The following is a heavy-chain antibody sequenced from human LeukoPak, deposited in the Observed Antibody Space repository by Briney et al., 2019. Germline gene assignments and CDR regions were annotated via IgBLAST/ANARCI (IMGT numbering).Heavy chain of an antibody. CDR2: ITHHGST. CDR3: APIFGDYSDFDS. V-gene: IGHV4-34*01. D-gene: IGHD4-17*01. CDR1: GGSFSNYY. J-gene: IGHJ4*02. Sequence: PSETLSLTCAVYGGSFSNYYLSWVRQPPGKGLEWIGEITHHGSTNYNPSLKSRVTILVDTSKSQFSLRLTSVAVADTAVYYCAPIFGDYSDFDSWGQGTLVTVSS.